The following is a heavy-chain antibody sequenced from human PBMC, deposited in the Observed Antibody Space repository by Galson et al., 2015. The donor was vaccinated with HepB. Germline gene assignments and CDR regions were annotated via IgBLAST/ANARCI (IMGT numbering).Heavy chain of an antibody. CDR2: ISYDGSNK. Sequence: SLRLSCAASGFTFSSYGMHWVRQAPGKGLEWVAVISYDGSNKYYADSVKGRFTISRDNSKNTLYPQMNSLRAEDTAVYYCAKALIAAAGNWFDPWGQATLVTVSS. V-gene: IGHV3-30*18. D-gene: IGHD6-13*01. CDR3: AKALIAAAGNWFDP. CDR1: GFTFSSYG. J-gene: IGHJ5*02.